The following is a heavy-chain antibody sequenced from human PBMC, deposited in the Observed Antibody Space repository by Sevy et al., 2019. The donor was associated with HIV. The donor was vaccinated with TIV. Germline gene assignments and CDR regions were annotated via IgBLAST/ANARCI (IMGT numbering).Heavy chain of an antibody. V-gene: IGHV3-23*01. Sequence: GGSLRLSCSASEFTFSKYAMSWVRQAPGKGLEWVASVSGSGAGTNYADSVRGRFTISRDKSKDTLYLQMTSLRAEDTAVYYCAKALYYYDSSAYFSHFDSWGQGTPVTVSS. D-gene: IGHD3-22*01. CDR2: VSGSGAGT. CDR3: AKALYYYDSSAYFSHFDS. J-gene: IGHJ4*02. CDR1: EFTFSKYA.